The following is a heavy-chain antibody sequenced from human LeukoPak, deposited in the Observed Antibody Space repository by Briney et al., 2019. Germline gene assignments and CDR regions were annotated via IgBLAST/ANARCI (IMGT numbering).Heavy chain of an antibody. CDR3: ARDVDDYGDYVGVDY. J-gene: IGHJ4*02. V-gene: IGHV3-11*04. Sequence: GGSLRLSCAASGFTLSDYYMSWLRQAPGKGLEWVSYISSSGSTIYYADSVKGRFTISRDNAKNSLYLQMNSLRAEDTAVYYCARDVDDYGDYVGVDYWGQGTLVTVSS. CDR2: ISSSGSTI. D-gene: IGHD4-17*01. CDR1: GFTLSDYY.